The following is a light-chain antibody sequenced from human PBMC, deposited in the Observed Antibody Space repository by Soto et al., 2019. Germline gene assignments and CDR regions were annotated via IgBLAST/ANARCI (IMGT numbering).Light chain of an antibody. V-gene: IGLV2-14*01. J-gene: IGLJ2*01. CDR2: DVT. CDR3: SSYTTRNNVL. Sequence: QSVLTQPASVSGSPGQAITMSCTGASSDIGGYNYVSWYQHHPGEAPKLLIYDVTNRPSGVSNRFTASKSGNTASLTISGLQAEDEADYYCSSYTTRNNVLFGGGTKLTVL. CDR1: SSDIGGYNY.